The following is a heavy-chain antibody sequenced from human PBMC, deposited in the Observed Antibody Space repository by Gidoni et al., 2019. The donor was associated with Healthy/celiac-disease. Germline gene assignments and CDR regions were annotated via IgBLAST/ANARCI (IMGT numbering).Heavy chain of an antibody. CDR3: ARGANYDYVWGSYPYGMDV. V-gene: IGHV4-34*01. CDR2: INHSGST. Sequence: QAQLQQWGAGLLKPSETLSLTCAVYGGSFSGYYWSWIRQPPGKGLEWIGEINHSGSTNYNPSLKSRVTISVDTSKNQFSLKLSSVTAADTAVYYCARGANYDYVWGSYPYGMDVWGQGTTVTVSS. CDR1: GGSFSGYY. J-gene: IGHJ6*02. D-gene: IGHD3-16*02.